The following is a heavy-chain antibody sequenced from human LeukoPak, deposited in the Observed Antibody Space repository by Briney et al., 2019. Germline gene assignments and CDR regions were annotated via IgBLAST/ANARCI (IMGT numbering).Heavy chain of an antibody. Sequence: ASVKVSCKASGYTFTSYGISWVRQAPGQGLEWLGWISTYNNNTHYAQKFQVRVTMTTDTSTSTAYMELRSLRSDDTAVYHCARVSGSYRGAIDYWGQGTLVTVSS. D-gene: IGHD1-26*01. CDR2: ISTYNNNT. J-gene: IGHJ4*02. CDR3: ARVSGSYRGAIDY. CDR1: GYTFTSYG. V-gene: IGHV1-18*01.